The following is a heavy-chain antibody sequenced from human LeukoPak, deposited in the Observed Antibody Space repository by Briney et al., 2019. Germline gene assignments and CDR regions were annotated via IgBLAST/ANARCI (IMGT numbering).Heavy chain of an antibody. CDR2: IYSGGST. D-gene: IGHD3-10*01. V-gene: IGHV3-66*01. CDR3: AKESYYGSGSYMYYYYYYMDV. J-gene: IGHJ6*03. Sequence: GGSLRLSCAASGFAFSSYGMSWVRKAPGKGLEWVSVIYSGGSTYYADSVKGRFTISRDNSKNTLYLQMNSLRAEDTAVYYCAKESYYGSGSYMYYYYYYMDVWGKGTTVTISS. CDR1: GFAFSSYG.